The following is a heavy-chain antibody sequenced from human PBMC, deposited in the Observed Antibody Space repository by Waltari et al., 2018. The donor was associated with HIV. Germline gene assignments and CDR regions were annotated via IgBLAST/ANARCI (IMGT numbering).Heavy chain of an antibody. CDR3: VKDSGYNSSGGAFDI. CDR1: GFPFSHYH. Sequence: EVQLVESGGGLVQPGGSLRLPCSASGFPFSHYHIHWVRQAPGKGLEYVSAITSHGKNTYYVDSVKGRFTISRDNSKNMLYLQMRSLRAEDTALYYCVKDSGYNSSGGAFDIWGQGTMVIVSS. D-gene: IGHD3-22*01. CDR2: ITSHGKNT. J-gene: IGHJ3*02. V-gene: IGHV3-64D*06.